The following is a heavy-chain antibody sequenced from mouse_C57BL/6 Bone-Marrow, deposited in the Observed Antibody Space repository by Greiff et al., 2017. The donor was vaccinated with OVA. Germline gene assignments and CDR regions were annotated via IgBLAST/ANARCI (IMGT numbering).Heavy chain of an antibody. CDR3: ARGGIYYGNWHFDV. CDR1: GYTFTDYN. D-gene: IGHD2-1*01. V-gene: IGHV1-22*01. CDR2: INPNNGGT. J-gene: IGHJ1*03. Sequence: EVQLQQSGPELVKPGASVKMSCKASGYTFTDYNMHWVKQSHGKSLEWIGYINPNNGGTSYNQKFKGKATLTVNKSSSTAYMELRSLTSEDSAVYYCARGGIYYGNWHFDVWGTGTTVTVSA.